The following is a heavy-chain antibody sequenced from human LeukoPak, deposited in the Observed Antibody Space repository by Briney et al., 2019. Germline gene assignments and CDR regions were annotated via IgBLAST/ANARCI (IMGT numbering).Heavy chain of an antibody. J-gene: IGHJ4*02. CDR2: IHTSGST. D-gene: IGHD3-3*01. V-gene: IGHV4-4*07. CDR3: ARDPEGHGYYFDY. Sequence: PSETLSLTCTVSGGSTSNYFCTWLRQSAGKGLEWIGRIHTSGSTNYNPSLKSRVSMSVDTSKNQFSLKLGSVTAADTAVYYCARDPEGHGYYFDYWGQGALVTVSS. CDR1: GGSTSNYF.